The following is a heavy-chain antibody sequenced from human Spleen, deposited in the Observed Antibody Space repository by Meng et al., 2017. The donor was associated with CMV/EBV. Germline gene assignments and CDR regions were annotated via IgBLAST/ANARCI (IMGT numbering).Heavy chain of an antibody. J-gene: IGHJ3*02. V-gene: IGHV3-21*01. CDR1: GFTFSDYT. D-gene: IGHD5-24*01. CDR3: ARPRDGYNSDAFDM. CDR2: ISRSSSYA. Sequence: GGSLRLSCAASGFTFSDYTMTWVRQAPGKGLEWVSSISRSSSYADSVISRSSSYADSVKGRFTISRDNAKNSLYLQMDSLRAEDTAVYYCARPRDGYNSDAFDMWGQGTMVTVSS.